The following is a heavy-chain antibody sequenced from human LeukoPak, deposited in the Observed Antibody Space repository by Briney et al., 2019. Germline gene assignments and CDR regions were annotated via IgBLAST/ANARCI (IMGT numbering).Heavy chain of an antibody. Sequence: GGSLRLSCAASGFTFDDYTMHWVRQAPGKGLEWVSLISWDGGSTYYADSVKGRFTISRDNSKNSLYLQMNSLRTEDTALYYCAKDQGRDGYNYLYFDYWGQGTLVTVSS. CDR2: ISWDGGST. CDR3: AKDQGRDGYNYLYFDY. J-gene: IGHJ4*02. CDR1: GFTFDDYT. V-gene: IGHV3-43*01. D-gene: IGHD5-24*01.